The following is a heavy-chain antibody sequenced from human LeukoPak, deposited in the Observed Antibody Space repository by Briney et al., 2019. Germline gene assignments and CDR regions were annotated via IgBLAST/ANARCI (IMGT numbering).Heavy chain of an antibody. J-gene: IGHJ4*02. CDR1: GYTFTGYY. CDR2: INPNSGGT. CDR3: ATSVGVVGASFGY. Sequence: ASVKVSCKASGYTFTGYYMHWVRQAPGQGLEWMGWINPNSGGTNYAQKFQGRVTMTRDTSISTAYMELSRLRSDDTAVYYCATSVGVVGASFGYWGQGTLVTVSS. D-gene: IGHD1-26*01. V-gene: IGHV1-2*02.